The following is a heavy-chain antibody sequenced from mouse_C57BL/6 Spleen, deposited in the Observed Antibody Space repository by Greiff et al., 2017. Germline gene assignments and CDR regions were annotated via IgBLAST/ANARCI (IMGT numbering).Heavy chain of an antibody. CDR2: ILPGSGST. Sequence: VQLQESGAELMKPGASVKLSCKATGYTFTGYWIEWVKQRPGHGLEWIGEILPGSGSTNYNEKFKGKATFTADTSSNTAYMQLSSLTTEDSAIYYCARFRFYYGSSYDYFDYWGQGTTLTVSS. CDR3: ARFRFYYGSSYDYFDY. CDR1: GYTFTGYW. V-gene: IGHV1-9*01. D-gene: IGHD1-1*01. J-gene: IGHJ2*01.